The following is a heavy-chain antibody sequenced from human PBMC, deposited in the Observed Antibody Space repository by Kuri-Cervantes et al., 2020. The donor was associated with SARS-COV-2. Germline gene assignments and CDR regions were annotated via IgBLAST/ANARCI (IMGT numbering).Heavy chain of an antibody. D-gene: IGHD3-3*01. CDR1: GYTFTGYY. V-gene: IGHV1-2*04. CDR2: INPNSGGT. Sequence: ASVKVSCKASGYTFTGYYMLWVRQAPGQGLEWMGWINPNSGGTNYAQKFQGWVTMTRDTSISTVYMELSRLTSDDTAVYFCARGGKHHHILRFLESVHFDSWGQGTLVTVSS. J-gene: IGHJ4*02. CDR3: ARGGKHHHILRFLESVHFDS.